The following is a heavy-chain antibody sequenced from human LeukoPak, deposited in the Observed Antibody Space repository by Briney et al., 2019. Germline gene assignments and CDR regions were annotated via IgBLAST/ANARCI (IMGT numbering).Heavy chain of an antibody. CDR2: ISYDGSNK. V-gene: IGHV3-30*04. J-gene: IGHJ4*02. CDR1: GFTFSSYA. CDR3: ARDREFDWLSLPDY. D-gene: IGHD3-9*01. Sequence: PGRSLRLSCAASGFTFSSYAMHWVRQAPGKGLEWVAVISYDGSNKYYADSVKGRFTISRDNSKNTLYLQMNSLRAEDTAVYYCARDREFDWLSLPDYWGQGTLVTVSS.